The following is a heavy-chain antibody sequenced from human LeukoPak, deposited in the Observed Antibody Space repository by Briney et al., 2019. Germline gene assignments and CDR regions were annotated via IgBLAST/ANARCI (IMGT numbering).Heavy chain of an antibody. V-gene: IGHV4-4*07. CDR1: GGSISSYY. Sequence: SETLSLTCTVSGGSISSYYWSWIRQPAGKGLEWIGRIYTSGSTNYNPSLKSRFTMSVDTSKNQFSLKLSSVTAADTAVYYCASSGYSYGSAFDIWGQGTMVTVSS. CDR3: ASSGYSYGSAFDI. CDR2: IYTSGST. J-gene: IGHJ3*02. D-gene: IGHD5-18*01.